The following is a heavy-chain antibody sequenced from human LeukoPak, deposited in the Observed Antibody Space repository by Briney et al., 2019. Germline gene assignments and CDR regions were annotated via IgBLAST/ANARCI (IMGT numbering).Heavy chain of an antibody. V-gene: IGHV3-23*01. CDR1: GFTFSSYG. J-gene: IGHJ4*02. Sequence: PGRSLRLSCAASGFTFSSYGMHWVRQAPGKGLEWVSTIGATGGSTYYADSVKGRFTISRDNSKDTLYLQMNSLRAEDTAVYYCAKGGYSSGWRNYFDYWGQGTLVTVSS. D-gene: IGHD6-19*01. CDR2: IGATGGST. CDR3: AKGGYSSGWRNYFDY.